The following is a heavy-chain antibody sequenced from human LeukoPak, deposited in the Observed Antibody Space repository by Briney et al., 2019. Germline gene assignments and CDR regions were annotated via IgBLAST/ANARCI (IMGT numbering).Heavy chain of an antibody. Sequence: GGSLRLSCAASGFTFSSYWMSWVRQAPGKGPEWVSNIKQDGSEKYYVDSVKGRFTISRGNAKNSLYLQMNSLRAEDTAAYYCARRSYYNFFDYWGPGALVTVSS. J-gene: IGHJ4*02. V-gene: IGHV3-7*03. D-gene: IGHD3-10*01. CDR1: GFTFSSYW. CDR3: ARRSYYNFFDY. CDR2: IKQDGSEK.